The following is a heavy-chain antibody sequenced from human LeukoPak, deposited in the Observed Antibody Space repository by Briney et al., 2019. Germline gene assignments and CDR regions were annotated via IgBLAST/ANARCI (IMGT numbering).Heavy chain of an antibody. Sequence: PGGSLRLSCAASGFSFNNYGMHWVRQAPGKGLEWVAFIRYDGSNTYYADSLKGRFTISRDNSKNTLSLQIHSLRAEDTAVYYCAKDPTQYYSGSGSSSWFDPWGQGTLVTVSS. CDR2: IRYDGSNT. V-gene: IGHV3-30*02. D-gene: IGHD3-10*01. CDR3: AKDPTQYYSGSGSSSWFDP. J-gene: IGHJ5*02. CDR1: GFSFNNYG.